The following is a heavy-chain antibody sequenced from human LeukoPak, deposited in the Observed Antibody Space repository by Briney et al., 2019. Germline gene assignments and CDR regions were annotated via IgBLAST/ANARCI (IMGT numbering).Heavy chain of an antibody. CDR3: AKDPVRHYYYGMDV. D-gene: IGHD4-17*01. CDR1: GFTFSSYA. CDR2: ISGSGGST. V-gene: IGHV3-23*01. Sequence: GRSLRLSCAASGFTFSSYAMSWVRQAPGKGLEWVSAISGSGGSTYYADSVKGRFTISRDNSKNTLYLQMNSLRAEDTAVYYCAKDPVRHYYYGMDVWGQGTTVTVSS. J-gene: IGHJ6*02.